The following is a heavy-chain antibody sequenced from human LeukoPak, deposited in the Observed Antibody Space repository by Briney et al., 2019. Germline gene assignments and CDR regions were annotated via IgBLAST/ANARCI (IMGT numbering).Heavy chain of an antibody. CDR2: IRYDGSNK. V-gene: IGHV3-30*02. CDR3: AKEGDYGDYGWLDP. Sequence: GGSLRLSCAASGFTFSSYGMHWVRQAPGKGLEWVAFIRYDGSNKYYADSVKGRFTISRDNSKNTLYLQMNSLRGEDTAVYFCAKEGDYGDYGWLDPWGQGTLVTVSS. J-gene: IGHJ5*02. CDR1: GFTFSSYG. D-gene: IGHD4-17*01.